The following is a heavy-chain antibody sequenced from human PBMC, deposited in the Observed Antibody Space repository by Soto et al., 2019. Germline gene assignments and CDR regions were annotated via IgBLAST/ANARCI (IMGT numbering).Heavy chain of an antibody. J-gene: IGHJ5*02. V-gene: IGHV4-59*12. CDR2: IYYSGST. CDR3: ARVRGPYCCGYCYAATPNLFAP. D-gene: IGHD2-21*02. Sequence: PSETLSLTCTVSGGSISSYDWSWIRHPPGKGLEWIGYIYYSGSTNYNPSLKSRVTISVDTSKNQFSLKMSSVTAADTAVHYCARVRGPYCCGYCYAATPNLFAPPGQGSLVTGSS. CDR1: GGSISSYD.